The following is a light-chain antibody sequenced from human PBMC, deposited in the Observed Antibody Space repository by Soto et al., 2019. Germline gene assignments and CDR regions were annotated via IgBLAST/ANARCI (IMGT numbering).Light chain of an antibody. Sequence: QSVLTQPRSVSGSPGQSVTISCTGTSSDVGRYNYVSWYQQHPGKAPKVMIYDVSERPSGVPDRFSGSKSGNTASLTISGLQAEDEADYYCCSYAGSPRYVFGTGTQLTVL. V-gene: IGLV2-11*01. CDR1: SSDVGRYNY. CDR3: CSYAGSPRYV. J-gene: IGLJ1*01. CDR2: DVS.